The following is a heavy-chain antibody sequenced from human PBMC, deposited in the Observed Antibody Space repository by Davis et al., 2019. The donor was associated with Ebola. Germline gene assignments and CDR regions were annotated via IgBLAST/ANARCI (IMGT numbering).Heavy chain of an antibody. CDR3: TAYDSTFRNY. Sequence: GGSLRLSCSASGFIFSTYVMSWVRQAPGKGLEWVSTYGTSADTYYADSVKGRFTISRDNSKNTLYLQMNGLRAEDTALYYCTAYDSTFRNYWGQGTLVTVSS. CDR1: GFIFSTYV. CDR2: GTSADT. J-gene: IGHJ4*02. D-gene: IGHD3-22*01. V-gene: IGHV3-23*01.